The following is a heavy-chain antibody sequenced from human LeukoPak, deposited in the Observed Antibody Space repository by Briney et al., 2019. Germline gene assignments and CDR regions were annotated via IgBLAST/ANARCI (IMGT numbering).Heavy chain of an antibody. CDR2: INPNSGGT. CDR1: GYTFTDYY. CDR3: ARDLRSSAYFDY. Sequence: ASVTVSCKASGYTFTDYYMHWVRQAPGQGLEWMGLINPNSGGTNYAQKFQGRVTMTRDTSISTAYMELSRLRSDDTAVYYCARDLRSSAYFDYWGQGTLVTVSS. V-gene: IGHV1-2*06. D-gene: IGHD6-6*01. J-gene: IGHJ4*02.